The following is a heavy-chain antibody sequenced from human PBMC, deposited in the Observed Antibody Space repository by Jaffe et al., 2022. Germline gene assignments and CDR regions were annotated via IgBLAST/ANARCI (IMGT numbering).Heavy chain of an antibody. Sequence: EVQLVESGGGLVQPGGSLKLSCAASGFTFSGSAMHWVRQASGKGLEWVGRIRSKANSYATAYAASVKGRFTISRDDSKNTAYLQMNSLKTEDTAVYYCTRTLITSNDYWGQGTLVTVSS. D-gene: IGHD3-16*01. CDR3: TRTLITSNDY. V-gene: IGHV3-73*02. CDR2: IRSKANSYAT. J-gene: IGHJ4*02. CDR1: GFTFSGSA.